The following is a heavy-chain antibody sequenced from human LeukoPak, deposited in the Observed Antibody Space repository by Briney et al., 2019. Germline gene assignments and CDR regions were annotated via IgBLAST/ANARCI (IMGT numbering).Heavy chain of an antibody. CDR2: ISSSSSYI. CDR1: GFTFSSYE. V-gene: IGHV3-21*01. Sequence: GGSLRLSCAASGFTFSSYEMNWVRQAPGKGLEWVSSISSSSSYIYYADSVKGRFTISRDNAKNSLYLQMNSLRAEDTAVYYCARDLFPMATIDAFDIWGQGTMVTVSS. CDR3: ARDLFPMATIDAFDI. D-gene: IGHD5-24*01. J-gene: IGHJ3*02.